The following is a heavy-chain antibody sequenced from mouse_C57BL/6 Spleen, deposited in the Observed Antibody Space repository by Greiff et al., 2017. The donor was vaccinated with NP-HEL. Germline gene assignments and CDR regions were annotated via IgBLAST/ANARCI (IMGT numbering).Heavy chain of an antibody. CDR1: GYAFSSYW. J-gene: IGHJ2*01. D-gene: IGHD3-2*02. Sequence: VQLQQSGAELVKPGASVKISCKASGYAFSSYWMNWVKQRPGKGLEWIGQIYPGDGDTNYNGKFKGKATLTADKSSSTAYMQLSSLTSEDAAVYFCARRSSGTDLDYWGQGTTLTVSS. CDR2: IYPGDGDT. CDR3: ARRSSGTDLDY. V-gene: IGHV1-80*01.